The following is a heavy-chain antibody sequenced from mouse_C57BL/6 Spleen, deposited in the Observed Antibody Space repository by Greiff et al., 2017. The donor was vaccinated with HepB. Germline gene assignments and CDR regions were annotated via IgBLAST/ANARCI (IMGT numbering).Heavy chain of an antibody. CDR2: IDPSDSYT. D-gene: IGHD4-1*01. J-gene: IGHJ2*01. V-gene: IGHV1-69*01. Sequence: QVQLQQPGAELVMPGASVKLSCKASGYTFTSYWMHWVKQRPGQGLEWIGEIDPSDSYTNYNQKFKGKSTLTVDKSSSTAYMQLSSLTSEDSAVYYCARMGLGRLDYWGQGTTLTVAS. CDR3: ARMGLGRLDY. CDR1: GYTFTSYW.